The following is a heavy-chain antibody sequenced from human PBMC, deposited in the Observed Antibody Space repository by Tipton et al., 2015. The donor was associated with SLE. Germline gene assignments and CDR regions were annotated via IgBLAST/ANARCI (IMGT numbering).Heavy chain of an antibody. CDR3: AKGPDSSSWDYYYYMDV. V-gene: IGHV3-9*01. Sequence: SLRLSCAASGFTFDDYAMHWVRQAPGKGLEWVSGISWNSGSIGYADSVKGRFTISRDNAKNSLYLQMNSLRAEDTALYYCAKGPDSSSWDYYYYMDVWGKGTTVTVSS. J-gene: IGHJ6*03. CDR1: GFTFDDYA. D-gene: IGHD6-13*01. CDR2: ISWNSGSI.